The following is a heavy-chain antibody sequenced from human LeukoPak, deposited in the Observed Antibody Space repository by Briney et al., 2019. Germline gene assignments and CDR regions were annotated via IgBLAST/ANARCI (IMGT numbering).Heavy chain of an antibody. CDR2: ISAYNGNT. D-gene: IGHD2-2*01. CDR3: ARGRDIVVVPAMYYFDY. V-gene: IGHV1-18*01. Sequence: GASVKVSCKASGYTFTSYGISWVRQAPGQGLEWMGWISAYNGNTNYAQKLQGRVTMTTDTSTSTDYTELRSLRSDDTAVYYCARGRDIVVVPAMYYFDYWGQGTLVTVSS. CDR1: GYTFTSYG. J-gene: IGHJ4*02.